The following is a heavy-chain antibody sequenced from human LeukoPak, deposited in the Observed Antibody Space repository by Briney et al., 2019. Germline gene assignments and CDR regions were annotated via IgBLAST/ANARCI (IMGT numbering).Heavy chain of an antibody. CDR2: IYYSGST. Sequence: ETLSLTCTVSDGSISSYYWSWIRQPPGKGLEWIGYIYYSGSTNYNPSLKSRVTISVDTSKNQFSLKLSSVTAADTAVYYCASGSRDGYDSDAFDIWVQGTMVSVS. CDR1: DGSISSYY. CDR3: ASGSRDGYDSDAFDI. J-gene: IGHJ3*02. D-gene: IGHD5-24*01. V-gene: IGHV4-59*01.